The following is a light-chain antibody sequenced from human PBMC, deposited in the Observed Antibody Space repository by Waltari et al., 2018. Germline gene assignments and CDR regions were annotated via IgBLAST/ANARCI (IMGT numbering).Light chain of an antibody. CDR3: QQSYSSLWT. V-gene: IGKV1-39*01. CDR1: QNISNY. Sequence: DILMTQSPSSLSASVGDRVTLTCRASQNISNYLNWYQQKPGKAPKLLIYASSTLQSGVPSRFSGSGSGTDFTLTISSLQPDDFATYSCQQSYSSLWTFGQGAKVEIK. CDR2: ASS. J-gene: IGKJ1*01.